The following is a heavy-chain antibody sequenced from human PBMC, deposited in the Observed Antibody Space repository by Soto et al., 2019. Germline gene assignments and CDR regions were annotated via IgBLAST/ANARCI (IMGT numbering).Heavy chain of an antibody. V-gene: IGHV4-39*01. D-gene: IGHD1-7*01. CDR1: GGSISSSSYY. CDR2: IHYSGST. CDR3: TRPFGTTTFYFAMDV. Sequence: PSETLSLTCTVSGGSISSSSYYWGWIRQPPGKGLEWIGGIHYSGSTYYNPSFKSRVSTSLDTSKNQFSLKLNSVTAADTAVYYCTRPFGTTTFYFAMDVCGQGTTVTVSS. J-gene: IGHJ6*02.